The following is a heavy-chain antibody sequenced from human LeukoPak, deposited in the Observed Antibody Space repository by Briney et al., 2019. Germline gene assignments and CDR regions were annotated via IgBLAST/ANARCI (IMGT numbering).Heavy chain of an antibody. D-gene: IGHD2-21*02. Sequence: ASVKVSCKASGYTFTSYGISWVRQAPGQGLEWMGWISAYNGNTNYAQKLQGRVTMTTDTSTSTAYMELRSLRSDDTAVYYCARDQGDYHYYYGMDVWGQGTTVTVSS. J-gene: IGHJ6*02. CDR3: ARDQGDYHYYYGMDV. V-gene: IGHV1-18*01. CDR2: ISAYNGNT. CDR1: GYTFTSYG.